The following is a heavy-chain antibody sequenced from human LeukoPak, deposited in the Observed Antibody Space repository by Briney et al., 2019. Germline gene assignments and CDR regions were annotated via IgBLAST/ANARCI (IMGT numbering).Heavy chain of an antibody. V-gene: IGHV7-4-1*02. D-gene: IGHD3-10*01. CDR1: GYPFSAHF. CDR3: VRGTPTPGMDY. Sequence: ASVKVSCKASGYPFSAHFLNWVRQAPGQGLEWMGNIDTTTGDPRYAQDFTGRFVFSLDTSVSTAYLQITSLKADDTAAYYCVRGTPTPGMDYWGQGTQVTVSS. CDR2: IDTTTGDP. J-gene: IGHJ4*02.